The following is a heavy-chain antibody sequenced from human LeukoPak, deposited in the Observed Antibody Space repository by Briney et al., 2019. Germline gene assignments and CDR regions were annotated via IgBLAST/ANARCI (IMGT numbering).Heavy chain of an antibody. CDR1: GFTFSTYG. V-gene: IGHV3-30*18. J-gene: IGHJ4*02. CDR3: AKDGNWARFEN. CDR2: ISYDGTYK. D-gene: IGHD7-27*01. Sequence: GGSLRLSCAASGFTFSTYGMHWVRQAPGKGLEWVAVISYDGTYKYYADSVKGRFTISRDNSKNTLNLQMNSLRAEDTAVYYCAKDGNWARFENWGQGTLVTVSS.